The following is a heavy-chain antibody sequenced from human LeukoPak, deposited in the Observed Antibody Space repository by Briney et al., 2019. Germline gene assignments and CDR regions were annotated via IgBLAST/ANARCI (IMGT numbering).Heavy chain of an antibody. CDR1: GFTFSSYK. CDR2: ISSSGSTI. Sequence: PGGSLRLSCAASGFTFSSYKMNWVRQAPGKGVVWVSYISSSGSTIYYADSVKGRFTISRDNAKNSLYLQMNSLRAEDTAVYYCASRVGPFYGGNSIDYWGQGTLVTVSS. D-gene: IGHD4-23*01. CDR3: ASRVGPFYGGNSIDY. J-gene: IGHJ4*02. V-gene: IGHV3-48*03.